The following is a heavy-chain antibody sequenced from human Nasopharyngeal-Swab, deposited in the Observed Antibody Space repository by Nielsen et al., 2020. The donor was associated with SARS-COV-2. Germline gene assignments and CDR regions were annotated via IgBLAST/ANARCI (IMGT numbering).Heavy chain of an antibody. Sequence: GESLKISCKGSGYSFTSYWIAWVRRMPGKGLEWMGIIYPRDSDTRYSPSFQGQVTISADKSISTAYLQWSSLKALDTAMYYCVRPEGVATSFKYYFQYGMDVWGQGTMVTVPS. D-gene: IGHD5-12*01. V-gene: IGHV5-51*01. CDR3: VRPEGVATSFKYYFQYGMDV. J-gene: IGHJ6*02. CDR1: GYSFTSYW. CDR2: IYPRDSDT.